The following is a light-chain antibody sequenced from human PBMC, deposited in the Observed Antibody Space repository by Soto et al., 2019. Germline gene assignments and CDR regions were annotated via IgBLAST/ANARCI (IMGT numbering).Light chain of an antibody. CDR1: QSVSNNY. Sequence: EIVLTQSPGTLSLSPGERGTLSCRASQSVSNNYLAWYQQKPGQAPRLLIYGAYTRAADIPARFSGSGSGTDFTLTISRLEPEDFAVYYCQQYGSSPLTFGPGTRVDLK. V-gene: IGKV3-20*01. CDR3: QQYGSSPLT. CDR2: GAY. J-gene: IGKJ3*01.